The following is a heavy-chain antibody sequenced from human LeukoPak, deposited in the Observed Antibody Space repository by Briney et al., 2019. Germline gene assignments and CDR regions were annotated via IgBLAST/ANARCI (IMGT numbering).Heavy chain of an antibody. Sequence: GGSLGLSCAASGFTFDDYGMSWVRQAPGKGLEWVSSISSSSSYIYYADSVKGRFTISRDNAKNSLYLQMNSLRAEDTAVYYCARDPWIQLWRDRYYYYYMDVWGKGTTVTVS. CDR1: GFTFDDYG. V-gene: IGHV3-21*01. D-gene: IGHD5-18*01. CDR3: ARDPWIQLWRDRYYYYYMDV. CDR2: ISSSSSYI. J-gene: IGHJ6*03.